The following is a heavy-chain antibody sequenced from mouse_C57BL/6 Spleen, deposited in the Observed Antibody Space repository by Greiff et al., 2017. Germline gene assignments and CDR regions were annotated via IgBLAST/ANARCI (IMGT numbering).Heavy chain of an antibody. Sequence: EVHLVESGPELVKPGASVKISCKASGYSFTDYNMNWVKQSNGKSLEWIGVINPNYGTTSSNQKFKGKATLTVDQSSSTAYMQLNSLTSEESAVYYCAIGGGSSGYPFAYGGQGTLVTVSA. CDR2: INPNYGTT. D-gene: IGHD3-2*02. J-gene: IGHJ3*01. V-gene: IGHV1-39*01. CDR1: GYSFTDYN. CDR3: AIGGGSSGYPFAY.